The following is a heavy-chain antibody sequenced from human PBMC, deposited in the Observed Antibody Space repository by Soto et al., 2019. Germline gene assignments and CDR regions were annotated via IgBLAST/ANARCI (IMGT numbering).Heavy chain of an antibody. CDR3: ARDLPPVDY. J-gene: IGHJ4*02. Sequence: QVQLVQSGAEVKKPGASVKVSCKASGYTFTSYGISWVRQHPGQGLEWMGWISDYNGNTNYAQKHQGRVTMTTDTPTSTADMELRSLRSDDTAVYYCARDLPPVDYWGQGTLVTVSS. CDR1: GYTFTSYG. CDR2: ISDYNGNT. V-gene: IGHV1-18*01.